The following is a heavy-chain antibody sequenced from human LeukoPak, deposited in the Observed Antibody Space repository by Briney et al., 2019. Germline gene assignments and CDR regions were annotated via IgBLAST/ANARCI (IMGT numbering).Heavy chain of an antibody. J-gene: IGHJ6*03. D-gene: IGHD4-11*01. CDR3: ARALLYYYYYMDV. CDR2: INSDGSSA. CDR1: GFTFSSHW. V-gene: IGHV3-74*01. Sequence: GGSLRLSCAASGFTFSSHWMHWVRHAPGKGLVWVSRINSDGSSASYADSVKGRFTISRDNAKNTLYLQMNSLRVEDTAVYYCARALLYYYYYMDVWGKGTTVTISS.